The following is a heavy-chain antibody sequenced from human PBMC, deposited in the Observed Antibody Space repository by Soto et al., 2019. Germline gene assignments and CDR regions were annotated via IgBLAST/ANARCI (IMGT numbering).Heavy chain of an antibody. CDR2: IDPSDSYT. Sequence: GESLKISCKGSGYSFTSYWISWVRQMPGKGLEWMGRIDPSDSYTNYSPSFQGHVTISANKSISTAYLQWSSLKASDTAMYYCARPGLCSSSPGYYYGMDVWGQGTTVTVSS. J-gene: IGHJ6*02. CDR1: GYSFTSYW. D-gene: IGHD6-6*01. CDR3: ARPGLCSSSPGYYYGMDV. V-gene: IGHV5-10-1*01.